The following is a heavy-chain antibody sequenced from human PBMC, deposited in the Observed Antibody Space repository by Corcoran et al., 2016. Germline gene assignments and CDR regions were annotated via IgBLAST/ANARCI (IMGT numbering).Heavy chain of an antibody. J-gene: IGHJ4*02. V-gene: IGHV3-13*01. CDR2: IGTAGDT. CDR3: TRAYSNYYLDY. Sequence: EVQLVESGGGLVQPGGSLRLSCATSGFTFSSYDMPWVRQATGKGLEWVSAIGTAGDTYYPGSVKGRFTISSENAKNSLYLQMNSRRDEDTAVYYCTRAYSNYYLDYWGQGTLVTVSS. CDR1: GFTFSSYD. D-gene: IGHD4-4*01.